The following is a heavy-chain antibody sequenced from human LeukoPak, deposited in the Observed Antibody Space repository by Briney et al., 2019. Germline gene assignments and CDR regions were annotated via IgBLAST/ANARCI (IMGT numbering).Heavy chain of an antibody. V-gene: IGHV1-2*02. D-gene: IGHD4-11*01. J-gene: IGHJ4*02. CDR2: INPNSGGT. Sequence: ASVKVSCKAPGYTFTGYYMHWVRQAPGQGLEWMGWINPNSGGTNYAQKFQGRVTMTRDTSISTAYMELSRLRSDDTAVYYCARSYIYSNYLIDYWGQGTLVTVSS. CDR3: ARSYIYSNYLIDY. CDR1: GYTFTGYY.